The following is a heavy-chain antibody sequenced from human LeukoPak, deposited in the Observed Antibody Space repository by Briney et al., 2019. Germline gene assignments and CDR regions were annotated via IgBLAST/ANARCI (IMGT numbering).Heavy chain of an antibody. J-gene: IGHJ3*02. V-gene: IGHV3-48*01. Sequence: GGSLRLSCAASGFTFRSYAMSWVRQAPGKGLEWVSYIGSSSSTIYYADSVKGRFTISRDNAKNSLYLQMNSLRAEDTAVYYCARDHHRRHYDSQARDTFDIWDQGTMVTVSS. CDR3: ARDHHRRHYDSQARDTFDI. CDR1: GFTFRSYA. CDR2: IGSSSSTI. D-gene: IGHD3-22*01.